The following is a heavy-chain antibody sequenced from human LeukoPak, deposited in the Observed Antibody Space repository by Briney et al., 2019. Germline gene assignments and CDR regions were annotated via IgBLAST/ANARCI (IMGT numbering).Heavy chain of an antibody. V-gene: IGHV1-46*01. J-gene: IGHJ4*02. D-gene: IGHD2-15*01. CDR1: GYTFTSYY. CDR2: INPSGGST. CDR3: ATSLLLSWELLPGY. Sequence: ASVKVSCKASGYTFTSYYMHWVRQAPGQGVEWMGMINPSGGSTSYAQKFQGRVTMTRDTSTSTVYMDLSRPRSGDTAVYYCATSLLLSWELLPGYWGQGTLLTLPS.